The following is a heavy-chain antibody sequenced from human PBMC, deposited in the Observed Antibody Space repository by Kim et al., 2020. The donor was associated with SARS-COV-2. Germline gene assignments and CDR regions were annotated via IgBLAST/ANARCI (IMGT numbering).Heavy chain of an antibody. Sequence: ASVKVSCKASGYTFTSYAMHWVRQAPGQSLEWMGWINAGNGNTKYSQKFQGRVTITRDTSASTAYMDLSSLRSEDTAVYYCARVTYVNSGSSPNIGFDYWGQGTLVTVSS. J-gene: IGHJ4*02. D-gene: IGHD1-26*01. CDR3: ARVTYVNSGSSPNIGFDY. V-gene: IGHV1-3*01. CDR2: INAGNGNT. CDR1: GYTFTSYA.